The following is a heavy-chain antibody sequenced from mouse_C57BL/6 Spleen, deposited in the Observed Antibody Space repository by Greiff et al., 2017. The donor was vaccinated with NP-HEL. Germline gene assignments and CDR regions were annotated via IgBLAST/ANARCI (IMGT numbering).Heavy chain of an antibody. V-gene: IGHV2-2*01. Sequence: QVQLKESGPGLVQPSQSLSITCTVSGFSLTSYGVHWVRQSPGKGLEWLGVIWSGGSTDYNAAFISRLSISKDNSKSQVFFKMNSLQADDTAIYYCARIYYDYDVSSYYAMDYWGQGTSVTVSS. D-gene: IGHD2-4*01. CDR2: IWSGGST. J-gene: IGHJ4*01. CDR1: GFSLTSYG. CDR3: ARIYYDYDVSSYYAMDY.